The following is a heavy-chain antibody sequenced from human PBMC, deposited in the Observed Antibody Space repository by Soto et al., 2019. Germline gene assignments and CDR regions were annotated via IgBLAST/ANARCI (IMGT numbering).Heavy chain of an antibody. CDR3: AREEIGYQNGAAVYNGMTG. CDR2: ISPDSGDT. D-gene: IGHD2-8*01. J-gene: IGHJ6*02. CDR1: GYNFLKFG. Sequence: QVQLVQSGGEVKRPGASMKVSCKTSGYNFLKFGITWVRQAPGQGLEWLGWISPDSGDTNYAQKVQGRVTMTADTSQKIVYMELRSLRSDATAMYYGAREEIGYQNGAAVYNGMTGWGQRTTVTVTS. V-gene: IGHV1-18*01.